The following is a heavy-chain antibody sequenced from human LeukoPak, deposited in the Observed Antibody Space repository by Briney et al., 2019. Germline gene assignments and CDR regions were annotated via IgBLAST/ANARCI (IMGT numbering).Heavy chain of an antibody. CDR3: ARDMLGVLRYFDWLAPGNFDY. CDR1: GVTFSIYA. CDR2: ISYDGSNK. J-gene: IGHJ4*02. V-gene: IGHV3-30*11. D-gene: IGHD3-9*01. Sequence: VGCLRVSSAASGVTFSIYAMHGVCEAPRKGRWRGAVISYDGSNKYYADSVNGRFTLRRDNSKTSLYLQMNSLRAEDTAVYYCARDMLGVLRYFDWLAPGNFDYWGQGTLVTVSS.